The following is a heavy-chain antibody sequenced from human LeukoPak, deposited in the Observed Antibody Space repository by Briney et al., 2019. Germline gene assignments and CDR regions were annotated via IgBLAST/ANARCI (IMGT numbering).Heavy chain of an antibody. CDR3: ARGLRYGSNYFDY. J-gene: IGHJ4*02. Sequence: ASVKVSCKTSGYTFTSYDINWVRQAPGQGVEWMGWISAYNGNTNYAPRLQGRVTMTTDTSTTTAYMELRNLRSDDTAVYFCARGLRYGSNYFDYWAREPWSPSPQ. D-gene: IGHD5/OR15-5a*01. V-gene: IGHV1-18*01. CDR2: ISAYNGNT. CDR1: GYTFTSYD.